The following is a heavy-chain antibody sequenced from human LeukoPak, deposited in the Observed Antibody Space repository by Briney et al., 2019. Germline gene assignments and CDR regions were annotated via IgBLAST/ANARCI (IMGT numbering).Heavy chain of an antibody. Sequence: GASVKVSCKASGYTFTSYGISWVRQAPGQGLEWMGWISAYNGNTNYAQKLQGRVTMTTDTSTSTAYMELRSLRSDDTAVYYCARGPLVGYGYYYYYYMDVWGKGTTVTVSS. CDR3: ARGPLVGYGYYYYYYMDV. D-gene: IGHD1-26*01. CDR2: ISAYNGNT. J-gene: IGHJ6*03. CDR1: GYTFTSYG. V-gene: IGHV1-18*01.